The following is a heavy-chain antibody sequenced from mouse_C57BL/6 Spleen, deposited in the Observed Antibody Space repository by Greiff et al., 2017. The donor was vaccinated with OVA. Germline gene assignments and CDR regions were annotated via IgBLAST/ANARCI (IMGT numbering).Heavy chain of an antibody. CDR2: IHPNSGST. V-gene: IGHV1-64*01. CDR3: ARKSPVRDYAMDY. D-gene: IGHD3-3*01. Sequence: QVQLQQPGAELVKPGASVKLSCKASGYTFTSYWMHWVKQRPGQGLEWIGMIHPNSGSTNYNEKFKSKATLTVDKSSSTAYMQLSSLTSEDSAVYYCARKSPVRDYAMDYWGQGTSVTVSS. J-gene: IGHJ4*01. CDR1: GYTFTSYW.